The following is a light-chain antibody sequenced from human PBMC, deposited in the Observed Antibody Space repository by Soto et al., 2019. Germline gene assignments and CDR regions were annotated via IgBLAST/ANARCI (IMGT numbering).Light chain of an antibody. CDR2: AAS. Sequence: DIQMTQSPSSLSASVGDRVTITCRASQSISRYLNWYQQKQGKAPNLLIYAASSLKSGVPSRFSGSGSGTDFTLTISSLQPEGFATYFWQESHTSGTFGQGTKLEI. CDR3: QESHTSGT. V-gene: IGKV1-39*01. CDR1: QSISRY. J-gene: IGKJ2*01.